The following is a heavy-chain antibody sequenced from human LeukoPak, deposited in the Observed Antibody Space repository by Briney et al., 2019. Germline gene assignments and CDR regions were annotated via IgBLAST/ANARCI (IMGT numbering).Heavy chain of an antibody. CDR1: GGTFSRHS. D-gene: IGHD2-15*01. V-gene: IGHV1-69*13. CDR2: IIPIFGTA. CDR3: ARQRFRCLDY. Sequence: SVKVSCKASGGTFSRHSISWVRQAPGQGLEWMGGIIPIFGTANYAQKFQGRVTITADESTSTAYMELSSLRSEGTAVYYCARQRFRCLDYWGQGTLVTVSS. J-gene: IGHJ4*02.